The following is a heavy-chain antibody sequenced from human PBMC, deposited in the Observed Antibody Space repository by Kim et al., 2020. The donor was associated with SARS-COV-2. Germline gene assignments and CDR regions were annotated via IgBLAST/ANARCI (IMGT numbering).Heavy chain of an antibody. CDR1: GYSFTSYW. J-gene: IGHJ6*01. CDR3: ARSRLGYCSSTGCYYYYGMVV. D-gene: IGHD2-2*01. Sequence: GESLKISCKGSGYSFTSYWIGWVRQMPGKGLEWMGIIYSGDSDTRYSPSFQGQVTISADKSNSTAYLQWSSLKASDTAMYYCARSRLGYCSSTGCYYYYGMVVWGGGAAVTVSS. CDR2: IYSGDSDT. V-gene: IGHV5-51*03.